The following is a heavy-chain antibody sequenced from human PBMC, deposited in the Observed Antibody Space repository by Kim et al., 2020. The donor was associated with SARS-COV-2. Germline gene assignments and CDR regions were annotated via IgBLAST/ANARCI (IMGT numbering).Heavy chain of an antibody. V-gene: IGHV3-43*01. CDR3: AKESGITGTNYYYGMDV. J-gene: IGHJ6*02. Sequence: GGSLRLSCAASGFTFDDYTMHWVRQAPGKGLEWVSLISWDGGSTYYADSVKGRFTISRDNSKNSLYLQMNSLRTEDTALYYCAKESGITGTNYYYGMDVWGQWTTVTVSS. CDR1: GFTFDDYT. CDR2: ISWDGGST. D-gene: IGHD1-7*01.